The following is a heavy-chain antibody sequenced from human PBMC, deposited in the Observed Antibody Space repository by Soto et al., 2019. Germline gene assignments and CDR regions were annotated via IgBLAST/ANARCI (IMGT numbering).Heavy chain of an antibody. CDR1: GDSFNDYY. V-gene: IGHV1-2*02. CDR3: ARESGGATATLDYYYFYMDV. J-gene: IGHJ6*03. Sequence: VQLAQSGAEVKKPGASVKVSCKTSGDSFNDYYIHWVRQAPGQGLEWMGWINPNGGATKYAQKFQGRVPVTRYTSTRTVYMDLSSLRSADTAVYYCARESGGATATLDYYYFYMDVWGKGTTVIVSS. CDR2: INPNGGAT. D-gene: IGHD5-12*01.